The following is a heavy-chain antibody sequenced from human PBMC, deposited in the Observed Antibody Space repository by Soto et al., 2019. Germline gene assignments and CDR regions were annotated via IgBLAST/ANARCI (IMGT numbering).Heavy chain of an antibody. Sequence: GESLKISCKASGYSFSTYWIGWVRQMPGKGLEWMGIIYPGDSDTKYSPSLQGQVTISADTSISTAYLQWTSLKASDTAMYYCARHLKYSSGNRNFDYWGQGTLVTVSS. CDR3: ARHLKYSSGNRNFDY. V-gene: IGHV5-51*01. CDR2: IYPGDSDT. D-gene: IGHD6-19*01. CDR1: GYSFSTYW. J-gene: IGHJ4*02.